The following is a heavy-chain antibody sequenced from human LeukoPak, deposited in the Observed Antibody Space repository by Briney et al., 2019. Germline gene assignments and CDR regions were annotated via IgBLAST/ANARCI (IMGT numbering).Heavy chain of an antibody. D-gene: IGHD3-10*01. Sequence: GGSLRLSCAASGFTFSSYAMSWVRQAPGKGLEWVSAISGSGGSTYYADSVKGGFTISRDNSKNTLYLQMNSLRAGDTAVYYCAKDDSRGSGSSGWFDPWGQGTLVTVSS. CDR1: GFTFSSYA. CDR2: ISGSGGST. V-gene: IGHV3-23*01. J-gene: IGHJ5*02. CDR3: AKDDSRGSGSSGWFDP.